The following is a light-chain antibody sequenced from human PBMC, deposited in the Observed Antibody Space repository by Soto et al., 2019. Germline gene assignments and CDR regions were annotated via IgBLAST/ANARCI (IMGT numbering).Light chain of an antibody. CDR2: GAS. CDR1: QSISSSY. J-gene: IGKJ2*01. V-gene: IGKV3-20*01. Sequence: EVVLTQSPGTLSLSPGERATLSCKASQSISSSYLAWYQQKPGQAPRLLIYGASTRATGIPDEFSGSGSGTDFTLTISRLEPEDFAVYYCQQYGGSPRGTFGQGTKLEIK. CDR3: QQYGGSPRGT.